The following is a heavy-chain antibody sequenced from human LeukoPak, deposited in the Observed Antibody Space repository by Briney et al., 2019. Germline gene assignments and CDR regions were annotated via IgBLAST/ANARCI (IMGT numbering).Heavy chain of an antibody. V-gene: IGHV4-39*07. CDR2: IFYSGGT. D-gene: IGHD6-13*01. CDR3: AREIAAADDY. CDR1: GGSINTPNYY. J-gene: IGHJ4*02. Sequence: PSETLSLTCTVSGGSINTPNYYWGWIRQTPGKGLEWIGNIFYSGGTYYSPSLTSRVTISLDTSRNQFSLKLSSVTAADTAVYYCAREIAAADDYWGQGTLVTVSS.